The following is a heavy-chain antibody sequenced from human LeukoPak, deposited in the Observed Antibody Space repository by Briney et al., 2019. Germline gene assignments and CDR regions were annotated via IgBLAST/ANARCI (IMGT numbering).Heavy chain of an antibody. CDR1: GFTFSDYY. CDR2: IGISAGTT. J-gene: IGHJ4*02. D-gene: IGHD1-26*01. Sequence: GGSLRLSCAASGFTFSDYYMYWIRQAPGKGLERVAYIGISAGTTYYTDSVKGRFTVSRDNTKNSLYLQMNSLRAEDTAIYYCARDRVGGTYSYAADQWGQGTVVTVSS. CDR3: ARDRVGGTYSYAADQ. V-gene: IGHV3-11*04.